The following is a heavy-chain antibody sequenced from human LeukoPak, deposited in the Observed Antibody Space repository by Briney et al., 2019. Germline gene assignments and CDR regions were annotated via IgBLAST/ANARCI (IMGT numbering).Heavy chain of an antibody. CDR3: ARGSAQYCSSTSCQGLNWFDP. CDR1: GGSISSGGYY. D-gene: IGHD2-2*01. J-gene: IGHJ5*02. Sequence: SETLSLTCTVSGGSISSGGYYWSWIRQHPGKGLEWIGYIYYSGSTYYNPSLKSRVTISVDTSKNQFSLKLSSVTAADTAVHYCARGSAQYCSSTSCQGLNWFDPWGQGTLVTVSS. V-gene: IGHV4-31*03. CDR2: IYYSGST.